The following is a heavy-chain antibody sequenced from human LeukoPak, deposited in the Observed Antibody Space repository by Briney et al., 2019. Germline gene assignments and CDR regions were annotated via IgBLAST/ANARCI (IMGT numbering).Heavy chain of an antibody. V-gene: IGHV4-59*01. CDR3: ARESSSGYSRPNWFDP. Sequence: PSETLSLTCTVSGGSISSYYWGWIRQPPGKGLEWIGYIYYSGSTNYNPSLKSRVTISVDTSKNQFSLKLSSVTAADTAVYYCARESSSGYSRPNWFDPWGQGTLVTVSS. D-gene: IGHD3-22*01. J-gene: IGHJ5*02. CDR2: IYYSGST. CDR1: GGSISSYY.